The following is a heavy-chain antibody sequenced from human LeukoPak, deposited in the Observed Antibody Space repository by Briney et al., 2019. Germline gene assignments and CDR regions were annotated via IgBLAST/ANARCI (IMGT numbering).Heavy chain of an antibody. CDR1: GFTFSTYG. D-gene: IGHD2-2*02. CDR3: AGAGAQPLLYPYFDY. V-gene: IGHV3-48*04. J-gene: IGHJ4*02. CDR2: TSGSSSTV. Sequence: GGSLRLSCAASGFTFSTYGMNWVRQAPGKGLEWVSYTSGSSSTVYYADSVKGRFTISRDNAKNSLYLQMNSLRAEDTALYYCAGAGAQPLLYPYFDYWGQGTLVSVSS.